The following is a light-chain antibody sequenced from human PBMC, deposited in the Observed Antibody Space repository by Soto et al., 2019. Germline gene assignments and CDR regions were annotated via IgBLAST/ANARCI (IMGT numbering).Light chain of an antibody. CDR3: QQYHSWPLT. Sequence: ETVLTQSPATLSVSPGEGATFSCKASQNVTTNLAWYQQKPGQVPRLLIYDASTRASGISARFSGSGYGTEFTLSISSLQSEDFAIYLCQQYHSWPLTFGQGTKLEIK. V-gene: IGKV3-15*01. J-gene: IGKJ2*01. CDR2: DAS. CDR1: QNVTTN.